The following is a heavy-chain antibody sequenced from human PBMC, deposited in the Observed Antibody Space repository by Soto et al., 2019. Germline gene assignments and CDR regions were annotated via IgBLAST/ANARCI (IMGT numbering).Heavy chain of an antibody. CDR1: GGPIVSSSYY. CDR3: ARHGPGALSPDFDS. J-gene: IGHJ4*01. V-gene: IGHV4-39*01. CDR2: IYYTGTT. Sequence: QVQLQESGPGLVEPSETLSLTCTVSGGPIVSSSYYWGWIRQPPGKGLNWIGTIYYTGTTYYNPSLRSRVTLSVDTSKNQFSLRLSSVTAADTAIYYCARHGPGALSPDFDSWGQGALVTVSS.